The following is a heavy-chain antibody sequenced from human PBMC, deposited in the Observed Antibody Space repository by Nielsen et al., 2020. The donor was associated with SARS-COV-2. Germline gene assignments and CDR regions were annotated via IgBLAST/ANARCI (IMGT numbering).Heavy chain of an antibody. CDR3: ARDLGCSGGSCYPGPYWYFDL. J-gene: IGHJ2*01. Sequence: SETLSLTCTVSGGSISSGGYYWSWIRQHPGKGLEWIGYIYYSGSTYYNPSLKSRVTISVDTSKNQFSLKLSSVTAADTAVYYCARDLGCSGGSCYPGPYWYFDLWGRGTLVTVSS. D-gene: IGHD2-15*01. CDR1: GGSISSGGYY. CDR2: IYYSGST. V-gene: IGHV4-30-4*08.